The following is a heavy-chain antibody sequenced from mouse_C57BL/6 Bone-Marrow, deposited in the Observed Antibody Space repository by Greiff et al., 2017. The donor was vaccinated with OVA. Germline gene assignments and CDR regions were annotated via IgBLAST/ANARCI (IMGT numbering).Heavy chain of an antibody. D-gene: IGHD1-1*01. CDR1: GYSFTGYY. J-gene: IGHJ2*01. Sequence: EVQLQQSGPELVKPGASVKISCKASGYSFTGYYMNWVKQSPEKSLEWIGEINPSTGGTTYNQKFKAKATLTVDKSSSTAYMQLKSLTSEDSAVYYCAREGDYYYGSSYVKYFDYWGQGTTLTVSS. V-gene: IGHV1-42*01. CDR3: AREGDYYYGSSYVKYFDY. CDR2: INPSTGGT.